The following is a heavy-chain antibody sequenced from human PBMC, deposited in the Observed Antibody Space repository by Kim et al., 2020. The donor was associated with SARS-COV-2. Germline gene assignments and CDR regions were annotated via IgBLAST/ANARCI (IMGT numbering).Heavy chain of an antibody. V-gene: IGHV3-23*01. J-gene: IGHJ6*02. CDR3: AKDLAGYDILTGYYYYGMDV. D-gene: IGHD3-9*01. CDR1: GFTFSSYA. CDR2: ISGSGGST. Sequence: GGSLRLSCAASGFTFSSYAMSWVRQAPGKGLEWVSAISGSGGSTYYADSVKGRFTISRDNSKNTLYLQMNSLRAEDTAVYYCAKDLAGYDILTGYYYYGMDVWGQGTTVTVSS.